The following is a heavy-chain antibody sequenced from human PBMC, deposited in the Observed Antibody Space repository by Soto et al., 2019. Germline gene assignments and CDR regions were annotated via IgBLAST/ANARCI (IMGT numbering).Heavy chain of an antibody. D-gene: IGHD6-19*01. CDR1: GFSLSTSGMR. V-gene: IGHV2-70*04. CDR2: IDWDDGK. Sequence: ESGPTLVNPTQTLTLTCTLSGFSLSTSGMRVNWIRQPPGKALEWLARIDWDDGKFYSTSLQNRLTISKDTSKNQVVLTMTNMDLVDTATYYCARMRYSSGWSYYFDYWGQGTLVTVSS. CDR3: ARMRYSSGWSYYFDY. J-gene: IGHJ4*02.